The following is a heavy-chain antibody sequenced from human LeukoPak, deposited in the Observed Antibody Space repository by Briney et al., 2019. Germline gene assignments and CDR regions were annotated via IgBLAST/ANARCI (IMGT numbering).Heavy chain of an antibody. D-gene: IGHD1-1*01. CDR2: VTYNGATM. Sequence: GGSLRLSCAASGFTFSSYSMNWVRQAPGKGLEWISYVTYNGATMYYADSVKGRFTASRGNGKNSLYLQMNSLRAEDTAVYYCASNSNWAGGYWGQGALVTVSS. J-gene: IGHJ4*02. CDR3: ASNSNWAGGY. V-gene: IGHV3-48*04. CDR1: GFTFSSYS.